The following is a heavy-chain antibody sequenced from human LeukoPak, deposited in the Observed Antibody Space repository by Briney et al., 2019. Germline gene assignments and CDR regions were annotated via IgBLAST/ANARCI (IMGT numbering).Heavy chain of an antibody. D-gene: IGHD6-19*01. CDR3: ASYPRYSSSPPFDY. J-gene: IGHJ4*02. CDR1: GYTFTGYY. V-gene: IGHV1-2*02. CDR2: INPNTGGT. Sequence: HEASVKVSCKASGYTFTGYYMHWVRQAPGQGPEWMGWINPNTGGTNYAQKFQGRVTMTRDTTISTAYMELSRLTSDDTAIYYCASYPRYSSSPPFDYWGQGTLVTVSS.